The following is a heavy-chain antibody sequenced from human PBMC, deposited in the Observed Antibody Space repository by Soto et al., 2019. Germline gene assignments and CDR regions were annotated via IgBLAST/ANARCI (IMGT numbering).Heavy chain of an antibody. V-gene: IGHV3-23*01. D-gene: IGHD1-7*01. CDR1: GFTFSSYA. CDR2: INSGGST. CDR3: AKDQGYNWNYRWFDP. Sequence: EVQLLESGGGLVQPGGSLRLSCAASGFTFSSYAMSWVRQAPGKGLEWVSTINSGGSTYYADSVNGRFTISRDNSKNTLYLQMNSLRVEDTAVYYCAKDQGYNWNYRWFDPWGQGTLVTVSS. J-gene: IGHJ5*02.